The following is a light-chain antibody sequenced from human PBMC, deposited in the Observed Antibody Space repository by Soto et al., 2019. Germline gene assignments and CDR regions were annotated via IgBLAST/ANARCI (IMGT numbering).Light chain of an antibody. CDR3: QQYNSYCT. V-gene: IGKV1-5*01. J-gene: IGKJ1*01. CDR2: AAS. Sequence: EIPMTQSPSTLSVSLGERATLSCRASQSVRSHLAWYQQKPGKAPQLLIYAASSLASGIPSRFSGSGSGTEFTLTISSLQPDDFATYYCQQYNSYCTFGQGTKVDIK. CDR1: QSVRSH.